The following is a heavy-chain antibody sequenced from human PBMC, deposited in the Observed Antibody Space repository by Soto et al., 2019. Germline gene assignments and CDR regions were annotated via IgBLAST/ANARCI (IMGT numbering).Heavy chain of an antibody. CDR2: INWNSGSI. V-gene: IGHV3-9*01. CDR3: AKGYNYDRSGNPDY. D-gene: IGHD3-22*01. J-gene: IGHJ4*02. CDR1: GFTFDDYA. Sequence: EVQLVESGGGLAQPGRSLRLSCAASGFTFDDYAMHWVRQAPGKGLEWVSGINWNSGSIGYADSVKGRFTISRDNAKNSLYLQMNSLRTEDTALYYCAKGYNYDRSGNPDYWGQGTLVTVSS.